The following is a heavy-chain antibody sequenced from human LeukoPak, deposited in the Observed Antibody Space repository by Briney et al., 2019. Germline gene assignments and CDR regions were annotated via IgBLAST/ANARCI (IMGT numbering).Heavy chain of an antibody. CDR2: IIPILGIA. J-gene: IGHJ4*02. V-gene: IGHV1-69*04. D-gene: IGHD6-19*01. CDR3: ARAPIAVAGSVDY. CDR1: GGTFSSYA. Sequence: ASVKVSCKASGGTFSSYAISWVRQAPGQGLEWMGRIIPILGIANYAQKFQGRVTITADKSTSTAYMELSSLRSEDTAAYYCARAPIAVAGSVDYWGQGTLVTVSS.